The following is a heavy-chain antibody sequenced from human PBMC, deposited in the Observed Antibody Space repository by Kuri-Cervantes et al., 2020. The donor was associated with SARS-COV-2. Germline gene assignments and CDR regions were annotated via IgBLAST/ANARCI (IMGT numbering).Heavy chain of an antibody. CDR3: VTTVTTTPSYYFDY. CDR2: IYTSGST. D-gene: IGHD4-17*01. J-gene: IGHJ4*01. CDR1: GGSISSGDYY. Sequence: SCTVSGGSISSGDYYWSWIRQPPGKGLEWIGRIYTSGSTNHSPPLKSRVTMSVDTSKNQFSLKLSSVTAADTAVYYCVTTVTTTPSYYFDYWGQGTLVTVSS. V-gene: IGHV4-61*02.